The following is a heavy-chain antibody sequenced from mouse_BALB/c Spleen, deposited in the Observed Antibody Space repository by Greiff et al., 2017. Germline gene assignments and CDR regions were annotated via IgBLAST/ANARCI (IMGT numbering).Heavy chain of an antibody. V-gene: IGHV1-54*01. CDR1: GYAFTNYL. CDR2: INPGSGGT. J-gene: IGHJ4*01. D-gene: IGHD2-14*01. Sequence: QVQLKQSGAELVRPGTSVKVSCKASGYAFTNYLIEWVKQRPGQGLEWIGVINPGSGGTNYNEKFKGKATLTADKSSSTAYMQLSSLTSDDSAVYFCARSGYRYDEMDYWGQGTSVTVSS. CDR3: ARSGYRYDEMDY.